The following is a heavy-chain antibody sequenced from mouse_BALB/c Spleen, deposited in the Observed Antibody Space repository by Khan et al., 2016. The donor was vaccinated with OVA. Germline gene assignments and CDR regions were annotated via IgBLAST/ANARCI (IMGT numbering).Heavy chain of an antibody. D-gene: IGHD1-1*01. Sequence: QVQLKESGPGLVAPSQSLSITCTVSGFSLTSYGVNWVRQPPGKGLEWLGVIWGAGATNYPSTLKSRRIISKDSSKRQVFLTLNSLQTDDTATYYCAKFTPDYYSMDYWGQGTSVTVAS. CDR2: IWGAGAT. CDR1: GFSLTSYG. CDR3: AKFTPDYYSMDY. J-gene: IGHJ4*01. V-gene: IGHV2-3*01.